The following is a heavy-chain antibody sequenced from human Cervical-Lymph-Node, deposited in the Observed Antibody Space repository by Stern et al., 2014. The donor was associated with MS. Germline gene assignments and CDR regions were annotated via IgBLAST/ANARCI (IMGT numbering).Heavy chain of an antibody. CDR3: IRDLAGVASY. CDR2: IYEYGGNT. Sequence: EVQLVESGGGLVQPGGSLRLSCEGSGYTFNSYWMHWVRQVPGKGLVWVSRIYEYGGNTDYADSVRGRFTISRDNARDTLYLQMNNLRVDDTAIYYCIRDLAGVASYWGQGALVTVSS. V-gene: IGHV3-74*01. J-gene: IGHJ4*02. CDR1: GYTFNSYW. D-gene: IGHD2-8*01.